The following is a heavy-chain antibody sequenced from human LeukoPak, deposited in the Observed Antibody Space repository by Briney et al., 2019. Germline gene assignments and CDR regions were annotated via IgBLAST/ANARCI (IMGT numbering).Heavy chain of an antibody. Sequence: SETLSLTCTVSGASINNYYWNWLRQPPGKGLEWLGYIPYSGSTNYSPSLRSRVSMSLDTSKNQSSLRLNSVTAADTAVYYCATAMDWGSRWYFDLWGRGTLVTVSS. J-gene: IGHJ2*01. D-gene: IGHD3/OR15-3a*01. CDR3: ATAMDWGSRWYFDL. CDR2: IPYSGST. V-gene: IGHV4-59*01. CDR1: GASINNYY.